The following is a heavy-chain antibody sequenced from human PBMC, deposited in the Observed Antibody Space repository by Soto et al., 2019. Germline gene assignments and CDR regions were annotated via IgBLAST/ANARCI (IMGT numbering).Heavy chain of an antibody. D-gene: IGHD2-15*01. V-gene: IGHV1-18*01. J-gene: IGHJ4*02. CDR3: ARGYCSGGSCYYFDS. CDR2: IRAYNGNT. CDR1: GYTFTTYA. Sequence: ASVKVSCKASGYTFTTYAISWVRQAPGQGLEWMGWIRAYNGNTSHAQKLQGRVTMTTDTSTSTAYMELRSLRSDDTAVYYCARGYCSGGSCYYFDSWGQGTLVTVSS.